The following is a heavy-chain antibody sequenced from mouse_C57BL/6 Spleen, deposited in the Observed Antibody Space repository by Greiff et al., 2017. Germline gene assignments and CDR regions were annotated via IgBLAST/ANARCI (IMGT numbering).Heavy chain of an antibody. Sequence: QVQLQQPGAELVKPGASVKLSCKASGYTFTSYWMHWVKQRPGQGLEWIGLIHPNSGSTNYNEKFKSKATLTVDKSSSTAYMQLSSLTSEDSAVYYGARRGITTVVATPYYVDYWGQGTTLTVSS. V-gene: IGHV1-64*01. CDR3: ARRGITTVVATPYYVDY. J-gene: IGHJ2*01. D-gene: IGHD1-1*01. CDR1: GYTFTSYW. CDR2: IHPNSGST.